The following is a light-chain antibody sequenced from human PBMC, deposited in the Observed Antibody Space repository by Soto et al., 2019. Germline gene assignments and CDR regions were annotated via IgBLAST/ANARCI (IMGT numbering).Light chain of an antibody. Sequence: EIVMTQSPATLSVSPGEGSTLSCMASQSVSSKLAWYQQKPGQSLMLLVYGASSRATGIPVRFSGSGSGTEFTLTISSLQSEDFEVYYCQQYNKWPLTFGQGTRLE. CDR1: QSVSSK. J-gene: IGKJ5*01. CDR3: QQYNKWPLT. CDR2: GAS. V-gene: IGKV3-15*01.